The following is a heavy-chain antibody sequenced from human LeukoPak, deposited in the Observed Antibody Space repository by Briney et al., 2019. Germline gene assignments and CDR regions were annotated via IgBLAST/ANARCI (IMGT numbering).Heavy chain of an antibody. CDR3: ARRNDVFDI. Sequence: SETLSLTCTVSGGSISSYYWRWIRQPPGKGLEWIGYIYYSGSTNCNPSLKSRVTISVDTSKNQFSLKLSSVTAADTAVYYCARRNDVFDIWGQGTMVTVSS. J-gene: IGHJ3*02. V-gene: IGHV4-59*01. CDR2: IYYSGST. CDR1: GGSISSYY.